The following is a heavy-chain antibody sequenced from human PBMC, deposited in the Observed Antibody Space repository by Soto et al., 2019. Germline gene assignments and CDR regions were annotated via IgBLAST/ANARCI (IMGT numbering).Heavy chain of an antibody. V-gene: IGHV3-23*01. J-gene: IGHJ4*02. D-gene: IGHD6-13*01. CDR1: GFTFSSYA. CDR2: ISGSGGST. Sequence: EVQLLESGGGLVQPGGSLRLSCAASGFTFSSYAMSWVRQAPGKGLEWVSAISGSGGSTYYADSVKGRFTISRDNSKNTLSLQMNRLRAEDTAVYYCAKDLQKYSSSWYGPFDYWGQGTLVTVSS. CDR3: AKDLQKYSSSWYGPFDY.